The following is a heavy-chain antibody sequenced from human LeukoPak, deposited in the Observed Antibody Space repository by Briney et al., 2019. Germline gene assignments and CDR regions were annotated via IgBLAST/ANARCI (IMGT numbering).Heavy chain of an antibody. D-gene: IGHD3-22*01. CDR3: AKDMLRYYDSSVDY. CDR2: ISYDGSNK. V-gene: IGHV3-30-3*01. J-gene: IGHJ4*02. CDR1: GFTFSSYA. Sequence: GGSLRLSCAASGFTFSSYAMHWVRQAPGKGLEWVAVISYDGSNKYYADSVKGRFTISRDNSKNTLYLQMNSLRAEDTAVYYCAKDMLRYYDSSVDYWGQGTLVTVSS.